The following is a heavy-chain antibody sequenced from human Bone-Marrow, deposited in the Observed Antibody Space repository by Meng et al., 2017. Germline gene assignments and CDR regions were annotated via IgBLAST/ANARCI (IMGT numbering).Heavy chain of an antibody. J-gene: IGHJ6*02. CDR2: IYSGGST. V-gene: IGHV3-53*01. D-gene: IGHD2-2*03. CDR3: ARDRRYGYCSSTSCYGMDV. CDR1: GFTVSSNY. Sequence: GESLKISCAASGFTVSSNYMSWVRQAPGKGLEWVSVIYSGGSTYYADSVEGRFTISRDNSKNTLYLQMNSLRAEDTAVYYCARDRRYGYCSSTSCYGMDVWGQGTTVTVSS.